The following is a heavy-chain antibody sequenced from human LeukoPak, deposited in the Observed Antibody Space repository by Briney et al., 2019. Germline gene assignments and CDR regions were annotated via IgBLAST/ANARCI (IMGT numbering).Heavy chain of an antibody. CDR1: GFTFSSYS. D-gene: IGHD2-15*01. J-gene: IGHJ4*02. CDR3: AREVKGIGFDY. CDR2: ISSSSSYI. V-gene: IGHV3-21*01. Sequence: GGSLRLSCAASGFTFSSYSMNWVRLAPGKGLEWVSSISSSSSYIYYADSVKGRFTISRDNAKNSLYLQMNRLRAEDTAVYYCAREVKGIGFDYWGQGTLVTVSS.